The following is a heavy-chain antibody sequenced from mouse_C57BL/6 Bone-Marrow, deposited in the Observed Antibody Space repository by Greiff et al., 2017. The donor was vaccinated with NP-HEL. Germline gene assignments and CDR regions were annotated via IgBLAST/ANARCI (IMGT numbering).Heavy chain of an antibody. CDR1: GFTFSSYG. J-gene: IGHJ2*01. CDR3: ARDPYFDY. V-gene: IGHV5-6*01. CDR2: ISSGGSYT. Sequence: EVQLQESGGDLVKPGGSLKLSCAASGFTFSSYGMSWVRQTPDKGLEWVATISSGGSYTYYPDSVKGRFTISRDNAKNTLYLQMSSLKSEDTAMYYCARDPYFDYWGQGTTLTVSS.